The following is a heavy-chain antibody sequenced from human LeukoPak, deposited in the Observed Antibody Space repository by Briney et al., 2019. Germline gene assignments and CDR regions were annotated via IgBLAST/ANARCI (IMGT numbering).Heavy chain of an antibody. CDR2: IYYSGST. CDR1: GGSISSGGYY. D-gene: IGHD3-22*01. CDR3: ARRIVTLSAFDI. J-gene: IGHJ3*02. V-gene: IGHV4-31*03. Sequence: SQTLSLTCTVSGGSISSGGYYWSWIRQHPGKGLEWIGYIYYSGSTYYNPSLKSRVTISVDTSKNRFSLKLSSVTAADTAVYYCARRIVTLSAFDIWGQGTMVTVSS.